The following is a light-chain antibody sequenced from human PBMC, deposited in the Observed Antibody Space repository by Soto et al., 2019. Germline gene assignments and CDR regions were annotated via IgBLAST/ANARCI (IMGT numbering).Light chain of an antibody. CDR3: KQSKSFPLT. J-gene: IGKJ4*01. CDR2: AAS. V-gene: IGKV1-12*01. Sequence: DIQMTQSPSSLSASFGDRINITCRASQGVDRWLAWYQQRPGEAPKVLIYAASSLRSGVPSRFSGSGYGTDFSLIISSLQPEDLATYYCKQSKSFPLTVGGGTKVDIK. CDR1: QGVDRW.